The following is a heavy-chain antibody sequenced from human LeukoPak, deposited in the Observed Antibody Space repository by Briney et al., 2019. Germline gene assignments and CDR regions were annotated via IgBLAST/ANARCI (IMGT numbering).Heavy chain of an antibody. D-gene: IGHD3-10*01. CDR1: GFTFSSYS. V-gene: IGHV3-21*01. J-gene: IGHJ5*02. CDR2: ISSSSSYI. Sequence: PGGSLRLSCAASGFTFSSYSSSISSSSSYIYYADSVKGRFTISRDNAKNSLYLQMNSLRAEDTAVYYCARAVVYYGSGSLPIPNWFDPWAREPWSPSPQ. CDR3: ARAVVYYGSGSLPIPNWFDP.